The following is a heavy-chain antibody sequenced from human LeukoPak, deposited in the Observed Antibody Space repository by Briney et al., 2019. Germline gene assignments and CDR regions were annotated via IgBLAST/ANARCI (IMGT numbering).Heavy chain of an antibody. J-gene: IGHJ4*02. CDR1: GFTFSSYN. CDR2: ISSSSSTI. CDR3: AKGGSGYYFDY. D-gene: IGHD3-22*01. Sequence: GGSLRLSCAASGFTFSSYNMNWVRQAPGKGLEWVSYISSSSSTIYYADSVKGRFTISRDNSKNTLYLQMNSLRAEDTAVYYCAKGGSGYYFDYWGQGTLVTVSS. V-gene: IGHV3-48*01.